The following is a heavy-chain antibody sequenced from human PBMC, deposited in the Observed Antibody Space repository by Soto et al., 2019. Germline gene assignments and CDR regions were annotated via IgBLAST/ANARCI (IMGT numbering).Heavy chain of an antibody. Sequence: GPSVKVSCKASGGTFSNYAINWVRQAPGLGLEWMGQVTPKLATAKHAQKFQGRVTITADESASTAYMYVSSLRSEDTAVYFCARRRDGYNSAFDIWGQGTLVTV. V-gene: IGHV1-69*13. CDR1: GGTFSNYA. CDR3: ARRRDGYNSAFDI. D-gene: IGHD5-12*01. J-gene: IGHJ3*02. CDR2: VTPKLATA.